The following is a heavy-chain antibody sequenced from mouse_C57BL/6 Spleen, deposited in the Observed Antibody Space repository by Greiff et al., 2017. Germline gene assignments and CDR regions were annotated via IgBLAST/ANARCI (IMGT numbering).Heavy chain of an antibody. J-gene: IGHJ3*01. D-gene: IGHD2-2*01. CDR2: IHPSDSDT. CDR3: AIDGYGRVFAY. CDR1: GYTFTSYW. V-gene: IGHV1-74*01. Sequence: QVQLQQPGAELVKPGASVKVSCKASGYTFTSYWMHWVKQRPGQGLEWIGRIHPSDSDTNYNQKFKGQATFTVDQSSSTAYMQLNSLTSEDSAVYYGAIDGYGRVFAYWGQGTLVTVSA.